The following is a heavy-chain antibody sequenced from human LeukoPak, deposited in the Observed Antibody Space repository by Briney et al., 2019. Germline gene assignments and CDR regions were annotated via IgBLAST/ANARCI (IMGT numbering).Heavy chain of an antibody. D-gene: IGHD2-15*01. CDR2: ISGSGGST. J-gene: IGHJ5*02. CDR3: ANRGKYCSGGSCYYLDP. V-gene: IGHV3-23*01. Sequence: GGSLRLSCAASGFTFSSYAMSWVRQAPGKGLEWVSAISGSGGSTYYADSVKGRFTISRDNSKNTLYLQINSLRAEDTAVYYCANRGKYCSGGSCYYLDPWGQGTLVTVSS. CDR1: GFTFSSYA.